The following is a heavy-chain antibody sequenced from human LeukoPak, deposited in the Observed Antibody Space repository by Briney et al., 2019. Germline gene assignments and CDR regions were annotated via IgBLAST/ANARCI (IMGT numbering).Heavy chain of an antibody. V-gene: IGHV3-15*01. Sequence: PGGSLRLSCAASGFTFSNAWMSWVRQAPGKGLEWVGRIKSKTDGGTTDYAAPVKGRFTISRDDSKNTLYLQMNSLKTEDTAVYYCTTAGVLFFDCLSGNWFDPWGQGTLVTVSS. J-gene: IGHJ5*02. D-gene: IGHD3-9*01. CDR3: TTAGVLFFDCLSGNWFDP. CDR2: IKSKTDGGTT. CDR1: GFTFSNAW.